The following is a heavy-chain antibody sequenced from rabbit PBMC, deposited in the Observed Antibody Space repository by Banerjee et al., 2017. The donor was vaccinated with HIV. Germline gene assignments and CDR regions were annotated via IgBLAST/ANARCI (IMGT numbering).Heavy chain of an antibody. CDR3: VKDYSGWGADL. J-gene: IGHJ4*01. V-gene: IGHV1S7*01. Sequence: QLEEYGGGLVKPEGSLTLTCTASGFSFSSKGVMCWVRQAPGKGLERIGVIVVAKGNTYYASWVNGRFTISSDNAQNTVFLQLHSLTAADTATYFCVKDYSGWGADLWCQCTLVTFS. D-gene: IGHD4-1*01. CDR2: IVVAKGNT. CDR1: GFSFSSKG.